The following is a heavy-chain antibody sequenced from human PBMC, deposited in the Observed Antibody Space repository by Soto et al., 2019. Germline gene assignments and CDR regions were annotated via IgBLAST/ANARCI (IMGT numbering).Heavy chain of an antibody. CDR3: ARDLGYCSNGVCYNTYYFDY. CDR2: INPNSGGT. J-gene: IGHJ4*02. Sequence: ASVKVSCKASGYTFTGYYIHWVRQAPGQGLEWMGWINPNSGGTNYAQKFQGWVTMTRDTSISTAYMELSRLRSADTAVYYCARDLGYCSNGVCYNTYYFDYWGQGTLVTVSS. CDR1: GYTFTGYY. V-gene: IGHV1-2*04. D-gene: IGHD2-8*01.